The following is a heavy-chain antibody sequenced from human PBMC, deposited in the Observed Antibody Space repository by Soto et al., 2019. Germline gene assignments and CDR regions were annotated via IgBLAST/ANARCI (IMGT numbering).Heavy chain of an antibody. D-gene: IGHD5-12*01. CDR1: GGSISSYY. CDR2: IYYSGST. V-gene: IGHV4-59*01. J-gene: IGHJ4*02. Sequence: PSETLSLTCTVSGGSISSYYWSWIRQPPGKGLEWIGYIYYSGSTNYNPSLKSRVTISVDTSKNQFSLKLSSVTAADTAVYYCARGGHSGYDSGIDYWGQGTLVTVSS. CDR3: ARGGHSGYDSGIDY.